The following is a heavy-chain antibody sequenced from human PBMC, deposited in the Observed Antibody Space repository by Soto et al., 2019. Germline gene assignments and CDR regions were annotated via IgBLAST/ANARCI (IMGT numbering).Heavy chain of an antibody. CDR3: ARHRRETGTYAQPLDH. CDR2: ISYGGAT. Sequence: SEILSLTCTVSGASISSASYYWAWIRQAPGKGLEWIGAISYGGATYHNPSLRSRITISVDPSKSQFSLDLTSVSAADTSFYFCARHRRETGTYAQPLDHWGQGTLVTVSS. D-gene: IGHD1-1*01. CDR1: GASISSASYY. J-gene: IGHJ4*02. V-gene: IGHV4-39*01.